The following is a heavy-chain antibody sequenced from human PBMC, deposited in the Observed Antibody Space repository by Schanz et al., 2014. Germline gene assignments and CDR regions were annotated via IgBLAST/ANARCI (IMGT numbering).Heavy chain of an antibody. Sequence: EVQLVESGGDLVQPGGSLRLSCAASGFTISSYAMSWVRQAPGKGLEWVAASTGSGHASYYADSVRGRFTVSRDNFKNTLYVQLNSLRAEDTAVYYCARVLAVAGTLWGYYYGMDVWGQGTTVTVSS. CDR1: GFTISSYA. CDR3: ARVLAVAGTLWGYYYGMDV. V-gene: IGHV3-23*04. J-gene: IGHJ6*02. D-gene: IGHD6-19*01. CDR2: STGSGHAS.